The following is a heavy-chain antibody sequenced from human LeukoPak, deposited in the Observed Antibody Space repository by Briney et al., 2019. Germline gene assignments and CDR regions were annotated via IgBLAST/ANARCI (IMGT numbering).Heavy chain of an antibody. Sequence: SVKVSCKASGYTFTSYAISWVRQAPGQGLEWMGGIIPIFGTANYAQKFQGRVTITTDESTSTAYMELSSLRSEDTAVYYCARGKKKYSYGYMDVWGKGTTVTVSS. D-gene: IGHD5-18*01. CDR3: ARGKKKYSYGYMDV. CDR1: GYTFTSYA. V-gene: IGHV1-69*05. CDR2: IIPIFGTA. J-gene: IGHJ6*03.